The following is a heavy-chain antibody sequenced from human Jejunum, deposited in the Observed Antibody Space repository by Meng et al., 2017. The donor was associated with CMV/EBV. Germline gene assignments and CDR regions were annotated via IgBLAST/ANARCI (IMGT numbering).Heavy chain of an antibody. Sequence: SGYTFNDNYMHWVQKAPGKGLEWMGLVDPEDGETIYAEKFQGRVTITADTSTDTAYMELSSLRSEDTAVYYCATWITFGGVIVPPDYWGQGTLVTVSS. J-gene: IGHJ4*02. CDR1: GYTFNDNY. CDR2: VDPEDGET. CDR3: ATWITFGGVIVPPDY. D-gene: IGHD3-16*02. V-gene: IGHV1-69-2*01.